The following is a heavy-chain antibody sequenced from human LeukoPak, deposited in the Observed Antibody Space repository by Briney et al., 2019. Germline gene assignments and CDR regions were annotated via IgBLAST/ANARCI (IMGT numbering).Heavy chain of an antibody. Sequence: PSETLSLTCTVSGGSISSYYWSWIRQPAGKGLEWIGYIYYNGDTHYNPSLNSRLSMSVDTPKKQFSLNLRSVTAADTAVYYCVRGPYGSSISNWFDPWGQGLLVTVSS. J-gene: IGHJ5*02. V-gene: IGHV4-59*01. CDR1: GGSISSYY. D-gene: IGHD3-10*01. CDR2: IYYNGDT. CDR3: VRGPYGSSISNWFDP.